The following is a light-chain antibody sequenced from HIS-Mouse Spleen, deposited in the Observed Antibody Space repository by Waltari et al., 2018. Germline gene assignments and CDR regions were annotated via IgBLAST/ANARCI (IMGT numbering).Light chain of an antibody. V-gene: IGLV1-51*01. J-gene: IGLJ2*01. CDR3: GTWDSSLSAGV. Sequence: QSVLTQPPSVSAAPGQKVTIPCSGSSSNIGKNHVSWYHQPPGTAPKLLIYDNNKRPSGIPDRFSGSKSGTSATLGITGLQTGDEADYYCGTWDSSLSAGVFGGGTKLTVL. CDR1: SSNIGKNH. CDR2: DNN.